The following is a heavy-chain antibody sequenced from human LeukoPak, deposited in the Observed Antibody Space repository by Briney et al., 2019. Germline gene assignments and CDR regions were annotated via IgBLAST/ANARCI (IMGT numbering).Heavy chain of an antibody. CDR3: ARAGGMYSSGWYYHAFDI. Sequence: GASVKVSCKASGGTFSSCAISWVRQAPGQGLEWMGGIIPIFGTANYAQKFQGRVTITADESTSTAYMELSSLRSEDTAVYYCARAGGMYSSGWYYHAFDIWGRGTMVTVSS. J-gene: IGHJ3*02. CDR1: GGTFSSCA. D-gene: IGHD6-19*01. CDR2: IIPIFGTA. V-gene: IGHV1-69*13.